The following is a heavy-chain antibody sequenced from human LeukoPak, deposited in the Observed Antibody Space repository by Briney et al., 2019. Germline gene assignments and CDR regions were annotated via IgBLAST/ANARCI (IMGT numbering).Heavy chain of an antibody. J-gene: IGHJ4*02. Sequence: GESLKISFKGSGYRFTIYWIGWVRQMPGKGLGWIGVIYPSDSDNRYSPSFQGEVTISADKSISTAYLQWSSLKASDTAIYYCALRGRYYDVDYWGQGPVVTVSS. CDR3: ALRGRYYDVDY. CDR1: GYRFTIYW. D-gene: IGHD1-26*01. CDR2: IYPSDSDN. V-gene: IGHV5-51*01.